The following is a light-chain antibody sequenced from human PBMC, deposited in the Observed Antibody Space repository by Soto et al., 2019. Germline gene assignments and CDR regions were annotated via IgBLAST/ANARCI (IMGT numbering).Light chain of an antibody. Sequence: QSALTQPASVSGSPGQSITISCTGTSGDVGGYKYVSWYQQHPGKVPKLMVYDVNNRPSGVSDRFSASKSVNTASLTISGLQAEDEAIYDCASYTSTTILRMVFGEGTKLSVL. V-gene: IGLV2-14*01. CDR3: ASYTSTTILRMV. CDR2: DVN. J-gene: IGLJ2*01. CDR1: SGDVGGYKY.